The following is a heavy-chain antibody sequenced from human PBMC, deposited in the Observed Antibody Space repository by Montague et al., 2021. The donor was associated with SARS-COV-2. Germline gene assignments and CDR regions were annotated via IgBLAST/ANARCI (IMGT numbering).Heavy chain of an antibody. CDR3: ARGYQLRFLEWSSRQSTFDY. Sequence: SETLSLTCAVYGGSFSGYYWSWIRQPPGRGLEWIGEINHSGSTNYNPSFKSRVTISVDTSKNQFSLKLSSVTAADTAVYYCARGYQLRFLEWSSRQSTFDYWGQGTPVTVSS. V-gene: IGHV4-34*01. CDR1: GGSFSGYY. CDR2: INHSGST. J-gene: IGHJ4*02. D-gene: IGHD3-3*01.